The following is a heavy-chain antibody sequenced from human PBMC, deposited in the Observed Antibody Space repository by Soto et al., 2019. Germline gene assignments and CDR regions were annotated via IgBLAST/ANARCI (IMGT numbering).Heavy chain of an antibody. CDR3: ARAGPRYGSGSYYNV. V-gene: IGHV4-34*01. Sequence: TSETLSLTCAVYGGSFSGYYWSWIRQPPGKGLEWIGEINHSGSTNYNPSLKSRVTISVDTSKNQFSLKLSSVTAADTAVYYCARAGPRYGSGSYYNVWGQGTLVTVSS. J-gene: IGHJ4*02. CDR2: INHSGST. CDR1: GGSFSGYY. D-gene: IGHD3-10*01.